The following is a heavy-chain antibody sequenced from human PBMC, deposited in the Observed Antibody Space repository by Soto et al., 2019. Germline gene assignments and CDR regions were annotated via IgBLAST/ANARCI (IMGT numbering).Heavy chain of an antibody. V-gene: IGHV3-30*18. Sequence: PGGSLRLSCAASGFTFSSYGMHWVRQAPGKGLEWVAVISYDGSNKYYADSVKGRFTISRDNSKNTLYLQMNSLRAEDTAVYYCAKDFDFLNTIFGVVIDYWGQGTLVTVSS. CDR3: AKDFDFLNTIFGVVIDY. J-gene: IGHJ4*02. CDR1: GFTFSSYG. D-gene: IGHD3-3*01. CDR2: ISYDGSNK.